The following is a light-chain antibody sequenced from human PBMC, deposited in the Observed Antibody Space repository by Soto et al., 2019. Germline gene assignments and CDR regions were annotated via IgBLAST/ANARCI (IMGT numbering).Light chain of an antibody. CDR2: DVT. J-gene: IGLJ1*01. CDR3: ASYAGTRLFV. CDR1: SSDVGFYNF. Sequence: QSVLTQPPSASGSPGQSLTIPCTGTSSDVGFYNFVSWYQQRPGKAPKLVIYDVTKRPSGVPDRFSGSKSGSTASLTVSGLQADDEADYYCASYAGTRLFVFGSGTKVTVL. V-gene: IGLV2-8*01.